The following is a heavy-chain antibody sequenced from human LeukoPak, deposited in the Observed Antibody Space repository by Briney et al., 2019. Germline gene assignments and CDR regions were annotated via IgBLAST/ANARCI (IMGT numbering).Heavy chain of an antibody. Sequence: SCKASGYTFTGYYMHWVRQAPGKGLEWVAFIRHDGSNKYYAEFVKGRFTISRDNPKNTLYLQMNSLRAEDTAIYYCARRAGSYSHSYDYWGQGTLVTVSS. J-gene: IGHJ4*02. CDR2: IRHDGSNK. V-gene: IGHV3-33*01. CDR3: ARRAGSYSHSYDY. CDR1: GYTFTGYY. D-gene: IGHD2-15*01.